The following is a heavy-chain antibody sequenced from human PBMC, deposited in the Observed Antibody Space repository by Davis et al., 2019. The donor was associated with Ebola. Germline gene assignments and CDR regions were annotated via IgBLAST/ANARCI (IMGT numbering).Heavy chain of an antibody. Sequence: SVKVSCKASGGTFSSYAISWVRQAPGQGLEWMGRIIPILGIANYAQKFQGRVTITADKSTSTAYMELSSLRSEDTAVYYCARDESLTNFGVAQHFDYWGQGTLVTVSS. CDR1: GGTFSSYA. J-gene: IGHJ4*02. CDR2: IIPILGIA. V-gene: IGHV1-69*04. CDR3: ARDESLTNFGVAQHFDY. D-gene: IGHD3-3*01.